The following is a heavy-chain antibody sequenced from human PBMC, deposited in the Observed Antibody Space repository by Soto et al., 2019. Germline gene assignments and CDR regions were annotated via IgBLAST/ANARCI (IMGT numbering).Heavy chain of an antibody. V-gene: IGHV3-21*01. CDR3: AREDSIIIPAVSDF. CDR1: GFTFNNYG. D-gene: IGHD2-2*01. Sequence: SGGSLRLSCTVSGFTFNNYGINWARQAPGKGLEWVSSISKSDYTYYSDSVKGRFTISRDNAKNSVSLQMNTLRVEDTAVYYCAREDSIIIPAVSDFWGQGTLVTAPQ. J-gene: IGHJ4*02. CDR2: ISKSDYT.